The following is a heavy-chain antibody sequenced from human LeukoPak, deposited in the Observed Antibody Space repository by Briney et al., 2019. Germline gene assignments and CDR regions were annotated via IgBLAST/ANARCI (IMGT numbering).Heavy chain of an antibody. CDR3: AGASWFGEWVR. CDR1: GFTFSDYY. D-gene: IGHD3-10*01. CDR2: ISGSGGST. V-gene: IGHV3-11*04. J-gene: IGHJ4*02. Sequence: GGSLRLSCAASGFTFSDYYMSWTRQAPGKGLEWVSAISGSGGSTYYADSVKGRFTISRDNAKNSLYLHMNSLRDEDTAVYYCAGASWFGEWVRWGQGTLVTVSS.